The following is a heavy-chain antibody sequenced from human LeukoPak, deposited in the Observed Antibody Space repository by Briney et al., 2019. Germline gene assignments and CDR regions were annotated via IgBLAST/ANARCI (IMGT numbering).Heavy chain of an antibody. V-gene: IGHV3-21*04. Sequence: PGGSLRLSCAASGFTFSSYSMNWVRQAPGKGLEWVSSISSSSSYIYYADSVKGRFTISRDNAKNSLYLQMNSLRAEDTAVYYCARDPSSMWIQLWLYYFDYWGQGTLVTVSS. CDR3: ARDPSSMWIQLWLYYFDY. CDR2: ISSSSSYI. D-gene: IGHD5-18*01. CDR1: GFTFSSYS. J-gene: IGHJ4*02.